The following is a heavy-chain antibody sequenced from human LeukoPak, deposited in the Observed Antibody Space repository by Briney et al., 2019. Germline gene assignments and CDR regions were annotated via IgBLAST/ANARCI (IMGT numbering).Heavy chain of an antibody. CDR2: ISGSGGST. CDR3: AKDPYSGSYFDY. D-gene: IGHD1-26*01. J-gene: IGHJ4*02. CDR1: GFTFSSYA. V-gene: IGHV3-23*01. Sequence: PGGSLRLSCAASGFTFSSYAMSWVRQAPGKGLEWVSAISGSGGSTYYADSVKGRFTISRDNSKNTLYLQMSSLRAEDTAVYYCAKDPYSGSYFDYWGQGTQVTVSS.